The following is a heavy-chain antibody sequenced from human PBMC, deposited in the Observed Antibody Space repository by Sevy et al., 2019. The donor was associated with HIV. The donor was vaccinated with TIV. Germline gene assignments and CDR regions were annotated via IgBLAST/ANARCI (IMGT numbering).Heavy chain of an antibody. CDR3: ARGGFGIAFDI. CDR1: GGSITNYY. Sequence: SETLSLNCIVSGGSITNYYWSWIWQPPGKGLEWIGYVYNSVTTKYNPSLRSRVIISDDTSRNQYSLKLNSVTPADTAVYYCARGGFGIAFDIWGQGKMVTVSS. J-gene: IGHJ3*02. CDR2: VYNSVTT. V-gene: IGHV4-59*01. D-gene: IGHD1-20*01.